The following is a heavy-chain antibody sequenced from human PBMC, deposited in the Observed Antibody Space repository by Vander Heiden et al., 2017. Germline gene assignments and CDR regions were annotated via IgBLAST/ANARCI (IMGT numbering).Heavy chain of an antibody. CDR1: GYTFSDYF. CDR3: ARGPGFAAFDI. CDR2: INPKSGGT. J-gene: IGHJ3*02. D-gene: IGHD3-10*01. V-gene: IGHV1-2*02. Sequence: QVQLVQSGAEVKKPGASLKVSCKASGYTFSDYFMHWFRQPPGQGLEWIGWINPKSGGTMYTQKFQGRVTMTRDTSISTAYMELSRLGSDDTAVYYCARGPGFAAFDIWGQGTMVTVSS.